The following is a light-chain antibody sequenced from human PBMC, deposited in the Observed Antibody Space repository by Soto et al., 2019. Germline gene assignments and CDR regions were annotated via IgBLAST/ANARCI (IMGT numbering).Light chain of an antibody. V-gene: IGLV1-51*01. CDR2: DNN. Sequence: QSVLTQPPPVSAAPGQKVTISCSGSSSNIGNNYVSWYQQLPGTAPKLLIYDNNKRPSGIPDRFSGSKSGTSATLGITGLQTGDEADYYCGTWDSSLSAYCVFGTGTKVTVL. CDR3: GTWDSSLSAYCV. J-gene: IGLJ1*01. CDR1: SSNIGNNY.